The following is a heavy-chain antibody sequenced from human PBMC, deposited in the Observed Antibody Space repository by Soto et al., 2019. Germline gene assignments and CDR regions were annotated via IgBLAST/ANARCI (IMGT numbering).Heavy chain of an antibody. CDR2: IYSGGST. V-gene: IGHV3-53*01. D-gene: IGHD1-26*01. CDR1: GFTVSSNY. J-gene: IGHJ4*02. Sequence: EVQLVESGGGLIQPGGSLRLSCAASGFTVSSNYMSWVRQAPGKGLEWVSVIYSGGSTYYADSVKGRFTISRDNSKNSLYLQMNSLRAEDTALYYCAKGDFGGSYSGVLDYWGQGTLVTVSS. CDR3: AKGDFGGSYSGVLDY.